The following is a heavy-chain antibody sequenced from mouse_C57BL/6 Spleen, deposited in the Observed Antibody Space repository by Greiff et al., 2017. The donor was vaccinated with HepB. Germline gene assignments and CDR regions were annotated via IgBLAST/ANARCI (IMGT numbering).Heavy chain of an antibody. CDR3: ARGEGNFDY. J-gene: IGHJ2*01. CDR2: INYDGSST. V-gene: IGHV5-16*01. Sequence: EVQRVESEGGLVQPGSSMKLSCTASGFTFSDYYMAWVRQVPEKGLEWVANINYDGSSTYYLDSLKSRFIISRDNAKNILYLQMSSLKSEDTATYYCARGEGNFDYWGQGTTLTVSS. CDR1: GFTFSDYY.